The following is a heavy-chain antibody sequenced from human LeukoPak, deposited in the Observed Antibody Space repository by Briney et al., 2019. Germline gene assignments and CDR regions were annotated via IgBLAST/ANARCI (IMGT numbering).Heavy chain of an antibody. V-gene: IGHV1-69*05. CDR2: IIPIFGTA. Sequence: ASVKVSCKASGGTFSSYAISWVRQAPGQGLEWMGGIIPIFGTANYAQKFRGRVTITTDESTSTAYMELSSLRSEDTAVYYCARDRSPKTYYYGSDPSHVEDAFDIWGQGTMVTVSS. D-gene: IGHD3-10*01. CDR3: ARDRSPKTYYYGSDPSHVEDAFDI. CDR1: GGTFSSYA. J-gene: IGHJ3*02.